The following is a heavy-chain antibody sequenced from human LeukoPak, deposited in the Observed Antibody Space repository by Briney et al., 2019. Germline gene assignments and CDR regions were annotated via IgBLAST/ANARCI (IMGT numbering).Heavy chain of an antibody. CDR2: ISTSGSTI. CDR1: GFTFRSYE. V-gene: IGHV3-48*03. J-gene: IGHJ4*02. D-gene: IGHD3-3*01. CDR3: ARVGAYYTYSFDY. Sequence: GGSLRLSRAASGFTFRSYEMNWVRQAPGKGLEWVSYISTSGSTIYYADSVKGRFTISRDNAKNSLYLQMNSLRAEDTAVYYCARVGAYYTYSFDYWGQGTLVTVSS.